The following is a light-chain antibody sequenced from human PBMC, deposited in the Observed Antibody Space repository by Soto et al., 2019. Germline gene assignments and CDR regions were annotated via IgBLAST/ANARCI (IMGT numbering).Light chain of an antibody. CDR1: RSDVGGYNY. V-gene: IGLV2-11*01. CDR3: CSYACSWV. CDR2: DVS. Sequence: QSVLTQPRSVSGSPGQSVTISCTGTRSDVGGYNYVSWYQQHPGKAPKLMIYDVSKRPSGVPDRFSGSKSGNTASLTISGLQAEDEADYYCCSYACSWVFGGGTKLTVL. J-gene: IGLJ3*02.